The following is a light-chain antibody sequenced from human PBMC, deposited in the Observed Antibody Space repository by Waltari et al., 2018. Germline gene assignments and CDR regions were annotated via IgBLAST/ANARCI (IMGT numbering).Light chain of an antibody. CDR1: QCVSSY. V-gene: IGKV3-11*01. Sequence: EIVLTQSPATLSLSPGERATLSSRASQCVSSYFAWYQQKSGQAPRLPIYDASNRATGIPARFSGGGSGTDFTLTISSLEPEDFAVYYCQQRSDWLLTFGGGTKVEIK. J-gene: IGKJ4*01. CDR2: DAS. CDR3: QQRSDWLLT.